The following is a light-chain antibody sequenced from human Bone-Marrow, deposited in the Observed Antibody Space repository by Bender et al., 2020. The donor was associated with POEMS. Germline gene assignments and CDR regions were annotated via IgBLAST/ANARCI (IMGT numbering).Light chain of an antibody. V-gene: IGLV2-8*01. CDR3: AAWDDSLNGWV. Sequence: QSALTQPPSASGSPGQSVTISCTGTSSDVGDYNYVSWYQQHPGKAPKTIIYEVTKRPSGVSNRFSGSKSGTSASLAISGLQSEDEADYYCAAWDDSLNGWVFGGGTKLTVL. CDR2: EVT. J-gene: IGLJ3*02. CDR1: SSDVGDYNY.